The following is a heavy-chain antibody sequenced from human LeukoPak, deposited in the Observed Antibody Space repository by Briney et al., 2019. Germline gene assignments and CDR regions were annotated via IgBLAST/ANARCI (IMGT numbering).Heavy chain of an antibody. V-gene: IGHV3-23*01. CDR1: GFTFSSYA. CDR2: ISGSGGST. CDR3: AKDLNPYGDYPYYYYGMDV. D-gene: IGHD4-17*01. Sequence: GGSLRLSCAASGFTFSSYAMSWVRQAPGKGLEWVSAISGSGGSTYYADSVKGRFTISRDNSKNTLYLQMNSLRAEDTAVYYCAKDLNPYGDYPYYYYGMDVWGQGTTVTVSS. J-gene: IGHJ6*02.